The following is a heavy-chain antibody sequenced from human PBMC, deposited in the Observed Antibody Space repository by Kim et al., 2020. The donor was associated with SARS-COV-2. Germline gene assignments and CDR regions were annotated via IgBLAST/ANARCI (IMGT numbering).Heavy chain of an antibody. J-gene: IGHJ4*02. CDR3: ASKTLY. V-gene: IGHV4-34*01. Sequence: NHSGSTNYTPSLKGRCTISVETSKNQFSLKLSSVTAADTAVYYCASKTLYWGQGTLVTVSS. CDR2: NHSGST.